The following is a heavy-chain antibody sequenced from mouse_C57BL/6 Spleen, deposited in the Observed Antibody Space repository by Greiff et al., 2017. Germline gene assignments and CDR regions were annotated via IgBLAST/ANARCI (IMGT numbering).Heavy chain of an antibody. Sequence: EVKVVESGGGLVKPGGSLKLSCAASGFTFSDYGMHWVRQAPEKGLEWVAYISSGSSTIYYADTVKGRFTISRDNAKNTLFLQMTSLRSEDTAMYYCARGDSGYAMDYWGQGTSVTVSS. CDR1: GFTFSDYG. D-gene: IGHD3-2*02. J-gene: IGHJ4*01. V-gene: IGHV5-17*01. CDR2: ISSGSSTI. CDR3: ARGDSGYAMDY.